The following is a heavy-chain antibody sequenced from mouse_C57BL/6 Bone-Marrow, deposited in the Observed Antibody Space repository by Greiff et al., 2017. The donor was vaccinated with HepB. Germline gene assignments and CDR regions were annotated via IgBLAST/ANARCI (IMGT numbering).Heavy chain of an antibody. CDR2: ISSGGDYI. V-gene: IGHV5-9-1*02. CDR1: GFTFSSYA. Sequence: EVKLVESGEGLVKPGGSLKLSCAASGFTFSSYAMSWVRQTPEKRLEWVAYISSGGDYIYYADTVKGRFTISRDHARNTLYLQMSSLKSEDTAMYSCTKARPYYYGSSWYFDVWGTGTTVTVSA. CDR3: TKARPYYYGSSWYFDV. J-gene: IGHJ1*03. D-gene: IGHD1-1*01.